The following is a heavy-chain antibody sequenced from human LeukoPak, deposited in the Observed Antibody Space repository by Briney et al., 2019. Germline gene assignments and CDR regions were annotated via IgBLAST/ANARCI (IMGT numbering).Heavy chain of an antibody. D-gene: IGHD6-13*01. V-gene: IGHV5-51*01. J-gene: IGHJ4*02. CDR3: ARQPAAAGRIDY. Sequence: GECLKISCKVSGYIFTSYWIGWVRQMPGKGLEWMGIIYPGDSDTRYSPSFQGQVTISADKSISTAYLQWSSLKASDTAMYYCARQPAAAGRIDYWGQGTLVTVSS. CDR1: GYIFTSYW. CDR2: IYPGDSDT.